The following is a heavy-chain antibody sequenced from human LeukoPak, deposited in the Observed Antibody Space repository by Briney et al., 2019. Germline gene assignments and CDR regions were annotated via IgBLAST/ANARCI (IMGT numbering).Heavy chain of an antibody. CDR2: TKPDGSEK. V-gene: IGHV3-7*01. J-gene: IGHJ4*02. D-gene: IGHD3-10*01. CDR3: ARDDGSSCFAY. Sequence: GGSLRLSCAASGFSFSDYWMDWIRQAPGKGLEWVGSTKPDGSEKYYVDSVKGRFTISRDNAKNSLYLQMDGLRAEDTAVYYCARDDGSSCFAYWGQGTQVTVSS. CDR1: GFSFSDYW.